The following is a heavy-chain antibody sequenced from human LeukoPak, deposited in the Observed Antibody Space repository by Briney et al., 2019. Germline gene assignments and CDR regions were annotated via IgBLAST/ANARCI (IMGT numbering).Heavy chain of an antibody. CDR3: ARVVDHDYGDYYLDY. D-gene: IGHD4-17*01. CDR1: EFTFSSYT. CDR2: ISSSSYYI. V-gene: IGHV3-21*04. J-gene: IGHJ4*02. Sequence: GGSLRLSCAASEFTFSSYTMNWVRQAPGKGLEWVSSISSSSYYIYYADSVKGRLTISRDNSKNTLYLQMNSLRAEDTAVYYCARVVDHDYGDYYLDYWGQGTLVTVSS.